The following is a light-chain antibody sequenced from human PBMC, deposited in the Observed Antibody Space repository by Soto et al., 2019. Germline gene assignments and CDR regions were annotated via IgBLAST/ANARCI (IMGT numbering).Light chain of an antibody. Sequence: QSVLTQPSPVSGSPGQSITISCTGTISDFVVYNYVSWYQQHPGKAPKLMIYGVSNRPSGVSNRFSGSKSGNTASLTISGLQADDEADYYCSSHTISSALQVFGTGTK. V-gene: IGLV2-14*01. CDR2: GVS. J-gene: IGLJ1*01. CDR1: ISDFVVYNY. CDR3: SSHTISSALQV.